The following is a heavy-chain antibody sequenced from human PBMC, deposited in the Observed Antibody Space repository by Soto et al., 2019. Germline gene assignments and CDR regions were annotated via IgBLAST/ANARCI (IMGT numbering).Heavy chain of an antibody. J-gene: IGHJ3*02. CDR1: GYTFTNHG. CDR2: INPYNANV. Sequence: QVQLVQSGAEVKKPGASVKVSCKTSGYTFTNHGINWVRQAPGQGLEWMGWINPYNANVNYAQKLQGRVTMTTETSTSTTYMDLRSLTSDDTAVYYFARDRVAGIWGDAFDIWGQCTMVTVSS. CDR3: ARDRVAGIWGDAFDI. D-gene: IGHD3-16*01. V-gene: IGHV1-18*04.